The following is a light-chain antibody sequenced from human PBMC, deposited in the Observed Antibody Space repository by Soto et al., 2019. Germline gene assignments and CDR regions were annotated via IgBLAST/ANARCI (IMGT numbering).Light chain of an antibody. V-gene: IGLV1-40*01. CDR3: QSYDSSLSASDWV. Sequence: QSVLTQPPSVSGAPGQRVTISCTGSSYNIGAGYDVHWYQQLPGTAPKLLIYANNNRPSGVPGRFSGSKSGTSASLAITGLQAEDEADYYCQSYDSSLSASDWVFGGGTKVTVL. CDR2: ANN. CDR1: SYNIGAGYD. J-gene: IGLJ3*02.